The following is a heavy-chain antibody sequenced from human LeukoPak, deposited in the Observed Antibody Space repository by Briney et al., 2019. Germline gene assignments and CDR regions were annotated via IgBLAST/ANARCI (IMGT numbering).Heavy chain of an antibody. Sequence: GALRLSCAASGFTFSSYAMHWVRQAPGKGLEWVSAISGSGGSTYYADSVKGRFTISRDNSKSTLYLQMNSLRAEDTAVYYCAKAPTYDFWSGYPYYFDYWGQGTLVTVSS. CDR3: AKAPTYDFWSGYPYYFDY. D-gene: IGHD3-3*01. CDR2: ISGSGGST. J-gene: IGHJ4*02. CDR1: GFTFSSYA. V-gene: IGHV3-23*01.